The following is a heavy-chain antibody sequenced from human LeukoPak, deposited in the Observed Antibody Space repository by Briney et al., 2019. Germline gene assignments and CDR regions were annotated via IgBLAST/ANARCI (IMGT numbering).Heavy chain of an antibody. D-gene: IGHD2-2*01. Sequence: SETLSLTCAVYGGSFSGYYWSWIRQPPGKGLEWIGEINHSGSTNYNPSLKSRVTISVDTSKNQFSLKLSSVTAADTAVYYCATQPSDVPAAKSPNWFDPWGQGTLVTVSS. CDR3: ATQPSDVPAAKSPNWFDP. CDR2: INHSGST. V-gene: IGHV4-34*01. J-gene: IGHJ5*02. CDR1: GGSFSGYY.